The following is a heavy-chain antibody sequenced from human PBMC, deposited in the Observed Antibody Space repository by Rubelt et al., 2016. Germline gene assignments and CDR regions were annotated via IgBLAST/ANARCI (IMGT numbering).Heavy chain of an antibody. D-gene: IGHD5-12*01. Sequence: QVQLVQSGAEVKKPGASVKVSCKASGYTFTGYYMHWVRQAPGQGLEWMGWINPNSGGTNYAKKFKGRVTMTRDTSVSTAYMELSRLTSDDTAVYYCARGNSGYDYGLDYWGQGTLVTVSS. V-gene: IGHV1-2*02. J-gene: IGHJ4*02. CDR3: ARGNSGYDYGLDY. CDR2: INPNSGGT. CDR1: GYTFTGYY.